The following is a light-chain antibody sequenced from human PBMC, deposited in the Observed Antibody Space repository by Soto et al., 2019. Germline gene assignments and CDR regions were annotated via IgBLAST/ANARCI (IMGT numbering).Light chain of an antibody. CDR3: SSYTTRTTLYV. CDR1: SGDIGGYDY. V-gene: IGLV2-8*01. J-gene: IGLJ1*01. CDR2: EVT. Sequence: QSVLTQPPSASGSPGQSVTISCTGTSGDIGGYDYVSWYQQHPGKAPKLMIYEVTKRPLGVPDRFSGSKSGDTASLTISGLQAEDEADYYCSSYTTRTTLYVFGTGTKVTVL.